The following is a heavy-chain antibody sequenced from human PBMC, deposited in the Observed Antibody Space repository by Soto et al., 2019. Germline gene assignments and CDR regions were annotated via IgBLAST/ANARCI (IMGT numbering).Heavy chain of an antibody. J-gene: IGHJ5*02. CDR3: AKNQGVELVPLATVDWFDP. CDR2: ISGSGFKK. V-gene: IGHV3-23*01. CDR1: GFIFENFG. Sequence: LRLSCAASGFIFENFGMSWVRQAPGKGLEWVSSISGSGFKKYYADSVKGRFTISRDNSKSTVYLELNNLSAEDTAVYHCAKNQGVELVPLATVDWFDPWGQGSVVTVSS. D-gene: IGHD1-26*01.